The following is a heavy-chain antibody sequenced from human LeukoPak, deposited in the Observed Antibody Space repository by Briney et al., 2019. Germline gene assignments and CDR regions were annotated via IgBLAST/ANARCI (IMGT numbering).Heavy chain of an antibody. CDR2: MNPNSGNT. V-gene: IGHV1-8*01. J-gene: IGHJ4*02. CDR3: XXXGAIRRQKYYFDY. D-gene: IGHD4-17*01. CDR1: GYTFTSYD. Sequence: ASVKVSCKASGYTFTSYDINWVRQATGQGLGWMGWMNPNSGNTGYAQKFQGRVTMTRNTPISTAYMELSSLRSEDTAVYYCXXXGAIRRQKYYFDYWGQGTLVTVSS.